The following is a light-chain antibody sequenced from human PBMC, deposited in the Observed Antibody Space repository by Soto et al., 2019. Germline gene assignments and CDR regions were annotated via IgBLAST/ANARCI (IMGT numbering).Light chain of an antibody. V-gene: IGLV2-8*01. CDR1: SSDVGGYNF. CDR2: DVT. J-gene: IGLJ2*01. Sequence: QAVLTQPPSASGSPGQSVTISCTGTSSDVGGYNFVSWYQQHPGKAPKLMIYDVTELPSGVPDRFSGSKSGNXASLTVSGLQGEDEADYYCTSYAGSNIPVLFGGGTKLTVL. CDR3: TSYAGSNIPVL.